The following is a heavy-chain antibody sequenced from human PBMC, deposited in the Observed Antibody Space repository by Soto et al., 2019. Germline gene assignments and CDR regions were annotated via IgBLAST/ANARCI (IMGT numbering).Heavy chain of an antibody. J-gene: IGHJ6*02. V-gene: IGHV1-8*01. CDR1: GYTFTSYD. Sequence: WASVKVSCKASGYTFTSYDINWVRQATGQGLEWMGWMNPNSGNTGYAQKFQGRVTMTRNTSISTAYMELSSLRSEDTAVYYCARWHGYCTNGVCYKYYYYYGMDVWGQGTTVTVYS. CDR2: MNPNSGNT. D-gene: IGHD2-8*01. CDR3: ARWHGYCTNGVCYKYYYYYGMDV.